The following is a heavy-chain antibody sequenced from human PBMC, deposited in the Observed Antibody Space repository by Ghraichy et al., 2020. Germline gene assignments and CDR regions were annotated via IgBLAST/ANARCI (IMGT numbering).Heavy chain of an antibody. V-gene: IGHV3-23*01. Sequence: LSLTCAASGFSFSNYVMNWVRQTPGKGLEWVAAISGSGGNTYYPDSVKGRFTISRDNSKNTLYLQMNSLRAEDTAVYYCAKDGWGAAAYDAYDIWGQGTMVTVSS. CDR3: AKDGWGAAAYDAYDI. CDR2: ISGSGGNT. J-gene: IGHJ3*02. CDR1: GFSFSNYV. D-gene: IGHD6-13*01.